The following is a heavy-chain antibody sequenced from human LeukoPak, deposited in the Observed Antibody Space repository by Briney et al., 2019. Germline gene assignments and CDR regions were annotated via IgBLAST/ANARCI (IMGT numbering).Heavy chain of an antibody. CDR3: ARAPSEIGGYYPEYFRH. J-gene: IGHJ1*01. Sequence: GGSLRLSCAASGFTFSTYWMHWVREAPGKGLVWVSRIKSDGSTNYADSVKGRFTISRDNAKNTVSLQMNSLRPEDTGVYYCARAPSEIGGYYPEYFRHWGQGTLVTVS. D-gene: IGHD3-22*01. CDR1: GFTFSTYW. V-gene: IGHV3-74*01. CDR2: IKSDGST.